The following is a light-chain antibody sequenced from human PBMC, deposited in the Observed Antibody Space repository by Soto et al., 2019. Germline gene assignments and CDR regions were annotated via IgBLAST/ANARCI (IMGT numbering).Light chain of an antibody. J-gene: IGLJ1*01. V-gene: IGLV1-40*01. Sequence: QLVLTQPPSVSGAPGQRVTVSCTGSNSDIGTTYGVHWYQHLPGAAPKLLIFADSNRPSGVPDRFSASKSGTSASLAITGLQAEDEADYYCQSYDNSLSAYVFGTGTKVTVL. CDR1: NSDIGTTYG. CDR2: ADS. CDR3: QSYDNSLSAYV.